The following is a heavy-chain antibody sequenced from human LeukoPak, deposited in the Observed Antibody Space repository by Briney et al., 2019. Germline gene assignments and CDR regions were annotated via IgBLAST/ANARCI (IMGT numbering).Heavy chain of an antibody. CDR2: IYYSGST. D-gene: IGHD3-10*01. V-gene: IGHV4-39*01. Sequence: SETLSLTCTVSGGSISSYYWGWIRQPPGKGLEWIGSIYYSGSTYYNPSLKSRVTISVDTSKNQFSLKLSSVTAADTAVYYCARLAVKYYYGSGSPPRAFDYWGQGTLVTVSS. J-gene: IGHJ4*02. CDR3: ARLAVKYYYGSGSPPRAFDY. CDR1: GGSISSYY.